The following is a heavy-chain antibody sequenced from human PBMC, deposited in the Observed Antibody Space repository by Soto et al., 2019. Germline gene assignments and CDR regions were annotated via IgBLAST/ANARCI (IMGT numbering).Heavy chain of an antibody. Sequence: QVQLVQSGAEVKKPGSSVKVSCKTSGGTFSTYSIVWVRQAPGEGLEWMGGIIPIFGTANYAQKFQDRVTITADKSTNTAFMELSSLKSEDTAMYYCASSSGNNYGVGTNYYFDYWGHGNLVTVSS. CDR2: IIPIFGTA. V-gene: IGHV1-69*06. J-gene: IGHJ4*01. CDR3: ASSSGNNYGVGTNYYFDY. CDR1: GGTFSTYS. D-gene: IGHD1-26*01.